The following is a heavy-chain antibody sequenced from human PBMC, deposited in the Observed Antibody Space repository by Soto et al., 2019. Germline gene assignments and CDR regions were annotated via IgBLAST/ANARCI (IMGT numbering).Heavy chain of an antibody. CDR1: GDTFNFYS. V-gene: IGHV1-69*02. J-gene: IGHJ4*02. CDR2: VNPIVSMS. Sequence: QVQLVQSGAEVKRPGSSVKVSCKASGDTFNFYSINWVRQAPGLGLEWMGRVNPIVSMSNYAQKFQGRVTMTADKSTSTSYRELSSLRSEDTAIYYCASSYGSGYRAFDYWGQGALGTASS. CDR3: ASSYGSGYRAFDY. D-gene: IGHD3-10*01.